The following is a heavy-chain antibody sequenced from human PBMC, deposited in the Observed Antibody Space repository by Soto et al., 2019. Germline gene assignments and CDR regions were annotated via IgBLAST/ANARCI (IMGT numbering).Heavy chain of an antibody. D-gene: IGHD3-16*01. J-gene: IGHJ4*02. Sequence: PSETLSLTCTVSGGSINNYYWTWIRQPPGKGLEWIGYISYSGRTTYNPSLKSRVTISVDTSKNQFPLNLSSVTAADTAVYYCARVVWVETTINFAYWGQGTLVTVSS. V-gene: IGHV4-59*01. CDR1: GGSINNYY. CDR2: ISYSGRT. CDR3: ARVVWVETTINFAY.